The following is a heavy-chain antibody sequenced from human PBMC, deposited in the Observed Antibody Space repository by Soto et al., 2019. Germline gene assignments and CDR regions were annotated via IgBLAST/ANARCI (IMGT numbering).Heavy chain of an antibody. CDR3: TRDRQLVQDWFDP. V-gene: IGHV3-21*01. CDR1: GFTFSSYN. J-gene: IGHJ5*02. CDR2: ISSGGEYR. D-gene: IGHD6-13*01. Sequence: EVQLVESGGGLAKPGGSLRLSCTASGFTFSSYNMNWVRQAPGKGLEWVSFISSGGEYRFYADSVKGRFNISRDNAKNSVYLHLNSLTAADTAVYYCTRDRQLVQDWFDPWGHGTLVTVSS.